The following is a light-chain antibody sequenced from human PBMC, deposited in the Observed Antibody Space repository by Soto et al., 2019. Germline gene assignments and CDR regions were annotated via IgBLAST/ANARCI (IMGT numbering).Light chain of an antibody. Sequence: EIVLTQSPAALSLFPGERATLSCRASQSIYTYLAWYQQKPGQAPRLLMNAASNRAAGIPARFSGSVSGTDFTLTISSLEPEDFAVYYCQHRSHFGGGTKVEIK. J-gene: IGKJ4*01. CDR3: QHRSH. V-gene: IGKV3-11*01. CDR2: AAS. CDR1: QSIYTY.